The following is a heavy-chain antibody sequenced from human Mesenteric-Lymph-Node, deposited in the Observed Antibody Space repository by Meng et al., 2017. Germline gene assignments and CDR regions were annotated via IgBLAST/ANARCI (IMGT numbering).Heavy chain of an antibody. CDR2: VRYSGTA. D-gene: IGHD3-9*01. CDR1: GVSLDNSDYC. Sequence: QLQRQELGPRLVKPSEPLSLTFTVSGVSLDNSDYCWDWIRQPPGKGLEWIGSVRYSGTAYYNPSLKSRVTISVDKSKNQFSLNLSSVTAADTAVYYCARDPEYYDILTGYQNQFDYWGQGTLVTVSS. J-gene: IGHJ4*02. CDR3: ARDPEYYDILTGYQNQFDY. V-gene: IGHV4-39*07.